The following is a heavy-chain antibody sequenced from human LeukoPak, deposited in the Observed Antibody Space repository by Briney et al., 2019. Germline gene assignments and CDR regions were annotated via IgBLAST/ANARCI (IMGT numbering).Heavy chain of an antibody. V-gene: IGHV3-66*01. J-gene: IGHJ4*02. CDR3: ARVVPDSGSYSGPIDY. Sequence: GGSLRLSCAASGFTVSSNYMSWVRQAPGKGLEWVSVIYSGGSTYYADSVKGRFTISRDNSKSTLYLQMNSLRAEDTAVYYCARVVPDSGSYSGPIDYWGQGTLVTVSS. CDR2: IYSGGST. CDR1: GFTVSSNY. D-gene: IGHD1-26*01.